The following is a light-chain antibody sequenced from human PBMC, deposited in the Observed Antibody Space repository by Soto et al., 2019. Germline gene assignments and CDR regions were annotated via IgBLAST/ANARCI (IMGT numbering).Light chain of an antibody. CDR1: QSVSNNY. CDR3: QQRSNWPLT. V-gene: IGKV3-11*01. CDR2: GAS. J-gene: IGKJ3*01. Sequence: EIVMTQSPATLSVSPGERATVPCRASQSVSNNYLAWYQQKPGQAPRLLIYGASNRATGIPARFSGSGSGTDFTLTISSLEPEDFAVYYCQQRSNWPLTFGPGTKVDI.